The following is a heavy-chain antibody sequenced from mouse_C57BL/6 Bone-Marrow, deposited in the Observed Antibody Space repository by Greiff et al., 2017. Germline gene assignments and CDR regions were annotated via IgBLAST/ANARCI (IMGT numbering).Heavy chain of an antibody. V-gene: IGHV5-9*01. D-gene: IGHD1-1*01. CDR2: ISGGGGNT. J-gene: IGHJ1*03. CDR1: GFTFSSYT. CDR3: SRQVTTVLATKYFDV. Sequence: EVKLVESGGGLVKPGGSLKLSCAASGFTFSSYTMSWVRQTPEKRLQWVAAISGGGGNTYYPDSVKGRFTFYRDNDKNILYLQMGSMRSKDTALYYCSRQVTTVLATKYFDVWGTGTTVTVSS.